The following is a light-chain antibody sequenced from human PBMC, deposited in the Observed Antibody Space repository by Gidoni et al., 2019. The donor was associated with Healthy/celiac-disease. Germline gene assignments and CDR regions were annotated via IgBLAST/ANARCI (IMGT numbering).Light chain of an antibody. CDR3: QQLNSYPLFT. Sequence: DIQLVQSPSFLSASVGDRVTITCRASQGISSYLAWYQQKPGKAPKLLIYAASTLQSGVPSRFSGSGSGTEFTLTISSLQPVDFATYYCQQLNSYPLFTFGPGTKVDIK. J-gene: IGKJ3*01. CDR2: AAS. V-gene: IGKV1-9*01. CDR1: QGISSY.